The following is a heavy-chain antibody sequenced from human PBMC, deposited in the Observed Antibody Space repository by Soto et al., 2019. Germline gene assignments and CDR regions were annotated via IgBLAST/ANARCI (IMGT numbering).Heavy chain of an antibody. J-gene: IGHJ4*02. D-gene: IGHD3-10*01. CDR1: GFTFSNAW. CDR3: TTSFYGSGSYYY. CDR2: IKSKTDGGTT. Sequence: EVQLVESGGGLVKPGGSLRLPCAASGFTFSNAWMNWVRQAPGKGLEWVGRIKSKTDGGTTDYAAPVKGRFTISRDDSKNTLYLQMNSLKTEDTAVYYCTTSFYGSGSYYYWGQGTLVTVSS. V-gene: IGHV3-15*07.